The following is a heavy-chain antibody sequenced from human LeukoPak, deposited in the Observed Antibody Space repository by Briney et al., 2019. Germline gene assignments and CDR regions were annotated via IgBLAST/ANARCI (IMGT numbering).Heavy chain of an antibody. J-gene: IGHJ2*01. CDR3: ARLWFGEFQKPWYFDL. D-gene: IGHD3-10*01. Sequence: PSQTLSLTCTVSGGSISSGDYYWSWIRQPPGKGLEWIGYIYYSGSTYYNPSLKSRVTISVDTSKNQFSLKLSSVTAADTAVYYCARLWFGEFQKPWYFDLWGRGTLVTVSS. CDR1: GGSISSGDYY. CDR2: IYYSGST. V-gene: IGHV4-30-4*01.